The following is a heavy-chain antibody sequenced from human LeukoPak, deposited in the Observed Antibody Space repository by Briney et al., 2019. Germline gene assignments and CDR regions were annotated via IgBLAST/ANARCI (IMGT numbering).Heavy chain of an antibody. CDR1: GFTFSSYS. Sequence: PGGSLRLSCAASGFTFSSYSMNWVRQAPGRGLEWASSISSSSSYIYYADSVKGRFTISRDNAKNSLYLQMNSLRAEDTAVYYCARDNSDILTGPDAFDIWDQGTMVTVSS. D-gene: IGHD3-9*01. CDR2: ISSSSSYI. J-gene: IGHJ3*02. CDR3: ARDNSDILTGPDAFDI. V-gene: IGHV3-21*01.